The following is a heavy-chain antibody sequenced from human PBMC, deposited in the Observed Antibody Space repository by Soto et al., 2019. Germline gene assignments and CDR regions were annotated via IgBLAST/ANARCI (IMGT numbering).Heavy chain of an antibody. CDR2: IIPIFGTA. Sequence: QVQLVQSGAEVKKPGSSVKVSCKASGGTFSSYAISWVRQAPGQGLEWMGGIIPIFGTANYAQKFQGRVTITADESTCTANMELSSLRTEDTAVYYCARGHLDTSMVLTYYFGYWGQGTLVTVSS. V-gene: IGHV1-69*12. CDR1: GGTFSSYA. J-gene: IGHJ4*02. D-gene: IGHD5-18*01. CDR3: ARGHLDTSMVLTYYFGY.